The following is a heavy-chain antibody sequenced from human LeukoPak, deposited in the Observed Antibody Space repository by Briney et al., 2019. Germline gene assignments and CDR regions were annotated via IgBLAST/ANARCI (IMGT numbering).Heavy chain of an antibody. J-gene: IGHJ6*03. Sequence: PGGSLRLSCAASGFTFSGYGMHWVRQAPGKGLEWVAFIRYDGSNKYYADSVKGRFTISRDNSKNTLYLQMNSLRAEDTAVYYCAGAAYDFWSGYDGYYYYMDVWGKGTTVTVSS. CDR3: AGAAYDFWSGYDGYYYYMDV. V-gene: IGHV3-30*02. CDR1: GFTFSGYG. D-gene: IGHD3-3*01. CDR2: IRYDGSNK.